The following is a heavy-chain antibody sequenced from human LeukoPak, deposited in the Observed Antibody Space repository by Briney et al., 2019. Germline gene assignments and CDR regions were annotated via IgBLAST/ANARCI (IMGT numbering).Heavy chain of an antibody. V-gene: IGHV3-23*01. D-gene: IGHD3-10*01. CDR2: ISGSGGST. Sequence: GGSLRLSCAASGFTFSSYAMSWVRQAPGKGLEWVSAISGSGGSTYYADSVKGRFTISRDNSKNSLYLQMNSLRAEDTAVYYCAREPWSIEESSLDFWGQGALVTVSS. CDR1: GFTFSSYA. CDR3: AREPWSIEESSLDF. J-gene: IGHJ4*02.